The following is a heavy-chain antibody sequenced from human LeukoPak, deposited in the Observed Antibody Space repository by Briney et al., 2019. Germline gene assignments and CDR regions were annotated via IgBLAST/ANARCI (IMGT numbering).Heavy chain of an antibody. CDR2: INPSGGST. Sequence: ASVKVSCNASGYTFTSYYMHWVRQAPGQGLEWMGIINPSGGSTSYAQKFQGRVTMTRNTSISTAYMELSSLRSEDTAVYYCARGFTDWRGWFDPWGQGTLVTVSS. CDR1: GYTFTSYY. CDR3: ARGFTDWRGWFDP. J-gene: IGHJ5*02. V-gene: IGHV1-46*01. D-gene: IGHD3/OR15-3a*01.